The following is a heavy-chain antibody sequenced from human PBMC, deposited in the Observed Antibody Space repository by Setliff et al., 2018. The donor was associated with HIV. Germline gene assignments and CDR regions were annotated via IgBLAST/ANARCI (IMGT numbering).Heavy chain of an antibody. CDR2: ITWNSATI. CDR3: ASFYGDYGY. CDR1: GFTFTAHG. V-gene: IGHV3-9*01. J-gene: IGHJ4*01. D-gene: IGHD3-10*01. Sequence: GGSLRLSCAASGFTFTAHGMHWGRQSPGKGPEWVAGITWNSATIAYADSVQGRFTVSRDNANNLLFLQMNNLRDEDTAVYYCASFYGDYGYWGHGTQVTVSS.